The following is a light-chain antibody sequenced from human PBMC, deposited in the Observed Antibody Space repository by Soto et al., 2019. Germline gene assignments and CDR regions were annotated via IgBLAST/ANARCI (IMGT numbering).Light chain of an antibody. CDR2: GAS. CDR1: QSVSSSY. CDR3: QFSRT. V-gene: IGKV3-20*01. J-gene: IGKJ1*01. Sequence: EIVLTQSPGTLSLSPGERATLSCRASQSVSSSYLAWYQQKAGQAPRLLIYGASNRATGIPDRVSGSGSGTDFTRTVSRLDPEDFSAYYCQFSRTFGQGTKVEIK.